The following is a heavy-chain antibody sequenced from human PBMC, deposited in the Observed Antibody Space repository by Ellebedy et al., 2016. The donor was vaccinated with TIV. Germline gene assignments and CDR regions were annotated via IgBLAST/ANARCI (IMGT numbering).Heavy chain of an antibody. CDR1: GFSLSNSF. J-gene: IGHJ4*02. V-gene: IGHV3-23*01. CDR3: RPGHYSDA. CDR2: LTADGRST. Sequence: GGSLRLXXAASGFSLSNSFMSWIRQAPGKGLEWVPTLTADGRSTYFADSVKGRFTISRDNSKNTVYLQMNSLRSEDTAVYYCRPGHYSDAWGQGTLVTVSS.